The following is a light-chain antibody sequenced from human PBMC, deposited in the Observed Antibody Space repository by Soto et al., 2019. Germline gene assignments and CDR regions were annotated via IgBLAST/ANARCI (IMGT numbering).Light chain of an antibody. CDR1: TSNIGSNY. V-gene: IGLV1-51*01. CDR2: DYN. CDR3: ATWDSSLRAYV. J-gene: IGLJ1*01. Sequence: QSVLTQPPSVSAAPGQKVTISCSGSTSNIGSNYVSWYQHLPGAAPKLLIYDYNRRPSGIPDRFSGSRSGTLATLGITGLQTGDEADYYCATWDSSLRAYVFGPGTKVTVL.